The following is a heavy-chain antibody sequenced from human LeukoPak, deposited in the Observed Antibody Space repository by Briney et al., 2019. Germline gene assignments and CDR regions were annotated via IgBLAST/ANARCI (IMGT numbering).Heavy chain of an antibody. CDR2: IYYSGST. CDR3: ARGKWELHFDY. CDR1: GGSISSYY. V-gene: IGHV4-59*08. D-gene: IGHD1-26*01. Sequence: PSETLSLTCTVSGGSISSYYWSWIRQPPGKGLEWIGYIYYSGSTNYNPSLKSRVTISVDTSENQFSLKLRSVTAADTAMYYCARGKWELHFDYWGQGALVTVSS. J-gene: IGHJ4*02.